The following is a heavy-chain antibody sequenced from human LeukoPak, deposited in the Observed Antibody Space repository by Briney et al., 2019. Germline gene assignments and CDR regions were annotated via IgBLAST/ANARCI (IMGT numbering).Heavy chain of an antibody. CDR1: GFIFNNYG. Sequence: GGSLRLSCAASGFIFNNYGLVWVRQAPGEGLEWVSAISNDGGGTTYADFVKGRFTISRDNSKNTLFLQMNSLRAEDTALYYCAKGSSGYFLDLWGQGTLVTVSS. D-gene: IGHD3-22*01. CDR2: ISNDGGGT. CDR3: AKGSSGYFLDL. V-gene: IGHV3-23*01. J-gene: IGHJ5*02.